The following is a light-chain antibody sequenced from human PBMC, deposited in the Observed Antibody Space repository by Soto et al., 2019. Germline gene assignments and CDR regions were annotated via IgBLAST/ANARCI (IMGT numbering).Light chain of an antibody. Sequence: DIQMTQSPSAMSASVGDRVTITCRASQNISSYLAWFQQKPWKVPKLLIHTASSLQSGVPSRFSGSGSVTEFTLTSTLQPEDFATYYCLQYNSHPYTFGQGTKLEL. CDR3: LQYNSHPYT. CDR1: QNISSY. J-gene: IGKJ2*01. V-gene: IGKV1-17*03. CDR2: TAS.